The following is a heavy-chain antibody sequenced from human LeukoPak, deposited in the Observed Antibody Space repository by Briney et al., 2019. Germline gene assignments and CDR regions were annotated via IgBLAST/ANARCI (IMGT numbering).Heavy chain of an antibody. CDR3: TRERSTPGINWFDP. V-gene: IGHV4-34*01. CDR1: GESFSAYS. Sequence: MTSETLSLTCAVYGESFSAYSWNWLRQSPGKGLEWLGEINHSGSTNYNPSLKSRVTISVDTSKNQTSKRQFSLKLNSVTAADTAVYYCTRERSTPGINWFDPWGQGTLVTVSS. J-gene: IGHJ5*02. D-gene: IGHD2-2*01. CDR2: INHSGST.